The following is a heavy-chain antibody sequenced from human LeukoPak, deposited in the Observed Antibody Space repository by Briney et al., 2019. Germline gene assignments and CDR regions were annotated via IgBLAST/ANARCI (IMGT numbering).Heavy chain of an antibody. V-gene: IGHV3-7*03. D-gene: IGHD2-21*02. CDR1: QFTFSSYW. J-gene: IGHJ4*02. CDR2: IKEDGSKT. Sequence: GGSLRLSCAASQFTFSSYWMSWVRQAPGKGLGWVANIKEDGSKTYYVDSVKGRFTISRDNAKNSLYLQMNSLRAEDTALYYCARYVTALDYWGLGTLVTVSS. CDR3: ARYVTALDY.